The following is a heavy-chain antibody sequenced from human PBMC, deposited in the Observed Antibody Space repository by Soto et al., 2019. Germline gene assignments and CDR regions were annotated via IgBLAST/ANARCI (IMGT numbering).Heavy chain of an antibody. Sequence: SGPTLVNPTQTLTLTCTFSGFSLSTSGVGVGWIRQPPGKALEWLALIYWNDDKRYSPSLKSRLTITKDTSKNQVVLTMTNMDPVDTATYYCAHAPRAGNSSSWYRADYYYYYGMDVWGQGTTVTVSS. CDR3: AHAPRAGNSSSWYRADYYYYYGMDV. V-gene: IGHV2-5*01. CDR2: IYWNDDK. CDR1: GFSLSTSGVG. D-gene: IGHD6-13*01. J-gene: IGHJ6*02.